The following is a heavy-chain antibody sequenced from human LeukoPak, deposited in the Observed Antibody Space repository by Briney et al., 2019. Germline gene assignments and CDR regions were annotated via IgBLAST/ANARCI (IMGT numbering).Heavy chain of an antibody. Sequence: GGSLRLTCTVSGFTVTNELMDWVRQAPGKGPEWVALINADGDAVYADSAKGRFTISKANSRNMVYLQMNSRRREDSAVYSWTRARAGVQAWVAFDLWGQGTLVTVSS. CDR1: GFTVTNEL. V-gene: IGHV3-66*02. J-gene: IGHJ5*02. CDR3: TRARAGVQAWVAFDL. D-gene: IGHD2-8*01. CDR2: INADGDA.